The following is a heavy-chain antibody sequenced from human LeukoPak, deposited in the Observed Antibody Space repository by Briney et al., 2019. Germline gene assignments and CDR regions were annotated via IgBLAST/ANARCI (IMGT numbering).Heavy chain of an antibody. V-gene: IGHV1-18*01. Sequence: ASVKVSCKASGGTFSSYAISWVRQAPGQGLEWMGWISAYNGNTNYAQKLQGRVTMTTDTSTSTAYMELRSLRSDDTAVYYCAREGYVAAIDYYYYGMDVWGQGTTVTASS. D-gene: IGHD5-12*01. J-gene: IGHJ6*02. CDR1: GGTFSSYA. CDR2: ISAYNGNT. CDR3: AREGYVAAIDYYYYGMDV.